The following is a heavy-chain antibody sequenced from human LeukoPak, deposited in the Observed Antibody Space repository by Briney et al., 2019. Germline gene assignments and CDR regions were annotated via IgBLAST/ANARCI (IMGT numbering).Heavy chain of an antibody. V-gene: IGHV4-30-2*01. J-gene: IGHJ5*02. Sequence: SEPLSLTCAVSGGSIRTGDYSYSWIRQPPGKGLEWIGYIFHTGDTFYNPSLKSRVTMSVDTSRNQFSLRLSSVTAADTAVYYCARASPEGPLGGSNNWFDPWGQGTLVTVSS. CDR3: ARASPEGPLGGSNNWFDP. D-gene: IGHD1-26*01. CDR2: IFHTGDT. CDR1: GGSIRTGDYS.